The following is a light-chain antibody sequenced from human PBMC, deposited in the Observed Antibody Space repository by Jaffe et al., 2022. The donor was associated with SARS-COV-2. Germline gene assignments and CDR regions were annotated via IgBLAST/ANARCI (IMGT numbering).Light chain of an antibody. J-gene: IGKJ2*01. CDR1: QSISSY. CDR3: QQSHTIPHT. CDR2: GAL. Sequence: DIQMTQSPSSLSASVGDRVTITCRASQSISSYLNWYQQKPGKAPNLLIYGALSLQSGVPSRFSGSGSGTDFTLTISSLQPEDFATYFCQQSHTIPHTFGQGTKLEIK. V-gene: IGKV1-39*01.